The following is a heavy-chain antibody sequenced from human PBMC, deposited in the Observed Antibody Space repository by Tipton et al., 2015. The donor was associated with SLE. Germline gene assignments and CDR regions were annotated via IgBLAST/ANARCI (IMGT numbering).Heavy chain of an antibody. Sequence: SLRLSCAASGFTFSDYYMSWIRQAPGKGLEWVSYISSSSYTNYADSLKGRFTISRDNAKNSLYLQMNSLRAEDTAVYYCAKVLADWYFDLWGRGTLVTVSS. J-gene: IGHJ2*01. CDR1: GFTFSDYY. CDR2: ISSSSYT. V-gene: IGHV3-11*06. CDR3: AKVLADWYFDL. D-gene: IGHD6-6*01.